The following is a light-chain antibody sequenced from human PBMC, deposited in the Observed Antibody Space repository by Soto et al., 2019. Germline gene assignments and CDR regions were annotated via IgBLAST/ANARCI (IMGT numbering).Light chain of an antibody. Sequence: VLTQPASVSGSPGQSITISCTGTSSDVGGYNYVSWYQQHPGKAPKLMIYEVNNRPSEVSNRFSGSKSGNTASLTISGLQPEDEADYYCNSYTSRYTFVLGTGTKVTVL. J-gene: IGLJ1*01. CDR1: SSDVGGYNY. CDR2: EVN. CDR3: NSYTSRYTFV. V-gene: IGLV2-14*01.